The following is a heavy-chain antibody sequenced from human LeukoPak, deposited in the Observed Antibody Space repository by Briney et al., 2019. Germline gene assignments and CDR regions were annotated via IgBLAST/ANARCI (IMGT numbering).Heavy chain of an antibody. J-gene: IGHJ4*02. Sequence: SETLSLTCTVSGGSISSYYWSWIRQAAGKGLEWIGRIYSSGSTNYNPSLKSRVTMSVDTSKNQFSLKLSSVTAADEAVYYYARATGLDSSSWVDLYYFDYWGQGTLVTVSS. D-gene: IGHD6-13*01. V-gene: IGHV4-4*07. CDR2: IYSSGST. CDR3: ARATGLDSSSWVDLYYFDY. CDR1: GGSISSYY.